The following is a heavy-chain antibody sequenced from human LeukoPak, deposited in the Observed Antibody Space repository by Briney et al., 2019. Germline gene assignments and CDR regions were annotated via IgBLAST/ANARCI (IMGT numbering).Heavy chain of an antibody. CDR1: GFIFSDFY. J-gene: IGHJ4*02. Sequence: GGSLRLSCAPSGFIFSDFYMSWIRQAPGKGLEWVSYISGISHNIQYADSVKGRFTVSRDNAKKSLYLQMNSLRAEDTAVYFCASDFGNGGFSDWDQGTLVTVSS. CDR2: ISGISHNI. CDR3: ASDFGNGGFSD. D-gene: IGHD1-1*01. V-gene: IGHV3-11*04.